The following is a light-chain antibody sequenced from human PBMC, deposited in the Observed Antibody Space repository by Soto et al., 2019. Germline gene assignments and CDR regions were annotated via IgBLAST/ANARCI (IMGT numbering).Light chain of an antibody. CDR1: SGDVGNFNL. J-gene: IGLJ2*01. CDR2: EVT. V-gene: IGLV2-23*02. Sequence: QSALTQPASVSGSPGQSITLSCTGTSGDVGNFNLVSWYQHHPGKAPNLIISEVTKRPSGVSNRFSGSKSGNTASLTISGLQPEDAADYYCCSYAGGSIYVLFGGGTKLTVL. CDR3: CSYAGGSIYVL.